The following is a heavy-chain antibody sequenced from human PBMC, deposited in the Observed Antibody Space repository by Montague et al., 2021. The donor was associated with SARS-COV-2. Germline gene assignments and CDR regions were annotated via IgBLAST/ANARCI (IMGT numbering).Heavy chain of an antibody. CDR2: IYYSGRT. V-gene: IGHV4-59*01. Sequence: SETLSLTCTVSGGSISSYYWSWIRQPPGKGLEWIGYIYYSGRTNYNTSLQSRVTISVDTSKNQFSLKLSSVTAADTVVYYCAREKADFWSGLNGWFDPWGQGTLVTVSS. CDR1: GGSISSYY. J-gene: IGHJ5*02. D-gene: IGHD3-3*01. CDR3: AREKADFWSGLNGWFDP.